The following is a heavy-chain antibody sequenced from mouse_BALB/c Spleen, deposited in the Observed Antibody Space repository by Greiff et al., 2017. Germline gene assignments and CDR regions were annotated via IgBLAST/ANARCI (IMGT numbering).Heavy chain of an antibody. CDR2: IDPANGNT. J-gene: IGHJ3*01. CDR1: GFNIKDTY. CDR3: AAYYYGSSPWFAY. Sequence: VQLQQSGAELVKPGASVKLSCTASGFNIKDTYMHWVKQRPEKGLEWIGSIDPANGNTKYDPKFQGKATITADTYSNTTYLQLSSLTSEDTAVYYCAAYYYGSSPWFAYWGQGTLVTVSA. D-gene: IGHD1-1*01. V-gene: IGHV14-3*02.